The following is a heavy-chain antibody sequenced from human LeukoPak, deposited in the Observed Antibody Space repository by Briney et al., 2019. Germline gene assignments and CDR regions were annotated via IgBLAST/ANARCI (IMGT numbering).Heavy chain of an antibody. CDR1: GYTFTSYD. D-gene: IGHD1-26*01. J-gene: IGHJ5*02. CDR2: MNPNSGNT. Sequence: ASVKVSCKASGYTFTSYDINWVRQATGQGLEWMGWMNPNSGNTGYAQKFQGRVTMTRNTSISTAYMELSSLRSEDTAVYYCARVSVSDGSRGFDPWGQGTLVTVSS. CDR3: ARVSVSDGSRGFDP. V-gene: IGHV1-8*01.